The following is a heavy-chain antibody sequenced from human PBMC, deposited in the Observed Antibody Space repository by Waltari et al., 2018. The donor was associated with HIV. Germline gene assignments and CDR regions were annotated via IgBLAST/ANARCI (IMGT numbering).Heavy chain of an antibody. CDR2: IYYSGST. CDR1: GGSISSYY. J-gene: IGHJ6*02. CDR3: ARGDYVLSIVDLDV. Sequence: QVQLQESGPGLVKPSETLSLTCTVSGGSISSYYWSWIRQPPGKGLEWIGYIYYSGSTNYNPSLKSRVTISVDTSKNQFSLKLSSVTAADTAVYYCARGDYVLSIVDLDVWGQGTTVTVSS. V-gene: IGHV4-59*01. D-gene: IGHD3-16*01.